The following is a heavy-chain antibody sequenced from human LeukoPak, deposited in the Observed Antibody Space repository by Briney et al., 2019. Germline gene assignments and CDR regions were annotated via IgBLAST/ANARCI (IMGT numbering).Heavy chain of an antibody. J-gene: IGHJ4*02. V-gene: IGHV3-11*06. Sequence: RGSLRLSCAASGFTFSDYYMSWIRQAPGKGLEWVSYITSSSYTNYADSVKGRFTISRDNAKNSLYLQMNSLRAEDTAVYYCARDIYYDSSPLGDYWGQGTLVTVSS. CDR2: ITSSSYT. CDR1: GFTFSDYY. D-gene: IGHD3-22*01. CDR3: ARDIYYDSSPLGDY.